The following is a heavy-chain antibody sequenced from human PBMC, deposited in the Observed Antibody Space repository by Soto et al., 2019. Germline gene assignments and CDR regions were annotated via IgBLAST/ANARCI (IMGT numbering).Heavy chain of an antibody. V-gene: IGHV1-2*02. J-gene: IGHJ3*01. Sequence: QVQLVQSGAEVKKPGASVKVSCKASGYAFGAYYIYWVRQAPGQGLEWMGYINPHGGGARYVQEFRDRLTITTDTTKDTAYMELRSLTSGDTAIYYCAKDRVRTPNGADSFDVWGQGTSFTVS. CDR3: AKDRVRTPNGADSFDV. CDR2: INPHGGGA. CDR1: GYAFGAYY. D-gene: IGHD2-8*01.